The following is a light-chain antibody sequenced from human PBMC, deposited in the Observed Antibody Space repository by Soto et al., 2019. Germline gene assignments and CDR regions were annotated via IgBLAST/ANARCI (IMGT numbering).Light chain of an antibody. J-gene: IGKJ1*01. CDR1: QSIRKY. Sequence: DIQMTHSPSSLSASVGDRVIITCRSSQSIRKYLNWYQHKPGKVPTLLIYAASSLQSGVPSRFSGSGSGTEFTLTITSLQPEDFATYYCQQSGDTPPWTLGQGTKVDIK. V-gene: IGKV1-39*01. CDR3: QQSGDTPPWT. CDR2: AAS.